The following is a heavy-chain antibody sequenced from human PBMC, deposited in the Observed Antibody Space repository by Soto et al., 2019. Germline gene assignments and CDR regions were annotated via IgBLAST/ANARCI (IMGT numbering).Heavy chain of an antibody. V-gene: IGHV3-33*01. CDR2: IWYDGSNK. CDR1: GFTFSSYG. Sequence: QVQLVESGGGVVQPGRSLRLSCAASGFTFSSYGMHWVRQAPGKGLEWVAVIWYDGSNKYYADSVQGRFTISRDNSKNTLYLQMNSLRAEDTAVYYCARPNGKLWFGECFGGDDAFEIWGQGTMVTVSS. J-gene: IGHJ3*02. D-gene: IGHD3-10*01. CDR3: ARPNGKLWFGECFGGDDAFEI.